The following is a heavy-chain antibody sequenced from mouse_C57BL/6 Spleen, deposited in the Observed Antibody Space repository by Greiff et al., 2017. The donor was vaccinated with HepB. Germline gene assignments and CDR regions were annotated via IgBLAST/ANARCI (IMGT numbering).Heavy chain of an antibody. CDR1: GYTFTSYW. Sequence: VQLQQPGAELVKPGASVKLSCKASGYTFTSYWMQWVKQRPGQGLEWIGEIDPSDSYTNYNQKFKGKATLTVDTSSSTAYMQLSSLTSEDSAVYYSARGYYDYDGAWFAYWGQGTLVTVSA. J-gene: IGHJ3*01. CDR3: ARGYYDYDGAWFAY. D-gene: IGHD2-4*01. CDR2: IDPSDSYT. V-gene: IGHV1-50*01.